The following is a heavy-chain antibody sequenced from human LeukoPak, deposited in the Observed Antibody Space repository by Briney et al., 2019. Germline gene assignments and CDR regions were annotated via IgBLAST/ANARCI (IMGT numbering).Heavy chain of an antibody. V-gene: IGHV3-11*01. Sequence: GGSLRLSCAASGFTFSDYYMSWIRQAPGKGLEWVSYISNSGGIISYADSVKGRFTISRDSAKNSLYLQMNSLRAEDTALYYCARFRSVAARGGLDHWGQGTLVTVSS. J-gene: IGHJ4*02. CDR1: GFTFSDYY. CDR3: ARFRSVAARGGLDH. CDR2: ISNSGGII. D-gene: IGHD6-6*01.